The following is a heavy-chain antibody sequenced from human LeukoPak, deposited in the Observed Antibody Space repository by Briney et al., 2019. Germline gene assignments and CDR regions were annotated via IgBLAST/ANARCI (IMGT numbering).Heavy chain of an antibody. CDR3: ARASGSGWYEDY. CDR2: MNPNSGNT. Sequence: ASVKVSCKASGYTFTSYDINWVRQATGQGLEWMGWMNPNSGNTGYAQKFQGRVTMTRDTSISTAYMELSRLRSDDTAVYYCARASGSGWYEDYWGQGTLVTVSS. D-gene: IGHD6-19*01. V-gene: IGHV1-8*01. CDR1: GYTFTSYD. J-gene: IGHJ4*02.